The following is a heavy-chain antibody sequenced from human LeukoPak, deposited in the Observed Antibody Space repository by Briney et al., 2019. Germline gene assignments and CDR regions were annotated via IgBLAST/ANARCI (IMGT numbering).Heavy chain of an antibody. CDR2: ISSSGSTI. Sequence: GGSLRLSCAASGFTFSDYYMSWIRQAPGKGLEWVSYISSSGSTIYCADSVKGRFTISRDNAKNSLYLQMNSLRAEDTAVYYCAREFRGVYYYYGMDVWGQGTTVTVSS. CDR1: GFTFSDYY. V-gene: IGHV3-11*01. J-gene: IGHJ6*02. CDR3: AREFRGVYYYYGMDV. D-gene: IGHD2-21*01.